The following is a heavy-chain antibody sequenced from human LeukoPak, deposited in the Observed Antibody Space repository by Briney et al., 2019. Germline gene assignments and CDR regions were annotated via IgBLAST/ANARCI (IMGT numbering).Heavy chain of an antibody. CDR1: GYTFTGYY. J-gene: IGHJ4*02. CDR3: ARDGAPYYDILTGVSDY. Sequence: ASVKVSCKASGYTFTGYYMHWVRQAPGQGLDWMGWINPNSGGTNYAQKFQGRVTMTRDTSISTAYMELRSLRSDDTAVYYCARDGAPYYDILTGVSDYWGQGTLVNVSS. CDR2: INPNSGGT. D-gene: IGHD3-9*01. V-gene: IGHV1-2*02.